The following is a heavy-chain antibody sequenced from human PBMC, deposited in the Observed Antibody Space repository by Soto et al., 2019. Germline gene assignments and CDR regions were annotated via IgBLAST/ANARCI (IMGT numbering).Heavy chain of an antibody. V-gene: IGHV3-48*01. Sequence: WGSMRLSCAASGFTFSSYGMHWVRQAPGKGLEWVSYIGLGSSTKYYADSVEGQFTISRDNAKNSLYLQMNSLRAEDTAVYYCARDQLYYNDISGRPLNAFDVWGQGTMVTVSS. J-gene: IGHJ3*01. D-gene: IGHD3-22*01. CDR3: ARDQLYYNDISGRPLNAFDV. CDR1: GFTFSSYG. CDR2: IGLGSSTK.